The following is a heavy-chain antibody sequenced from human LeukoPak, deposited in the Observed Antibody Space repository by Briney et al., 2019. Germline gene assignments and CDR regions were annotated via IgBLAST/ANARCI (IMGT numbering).Heavy chain of an antibody. CDR3: ARHRSGGSQDDAFDI. CDR1: GGSISNGSYY. D-gene: IGHD2-15*01. Sequence: SQTLSLTCTVSGGSISNGSYYWSWIRQPAGKGLEWIGSIYYSGNTYYNASLKSQVSTSIDTSKNQFSLKLTSVTAADTAVYYCARHRSGGSQDDAFDIWGQGTLVTVSS. CDR2: IYYSGNT. J-gene: IGHJ3*02. V-gene: IGHV4-30-2*03.